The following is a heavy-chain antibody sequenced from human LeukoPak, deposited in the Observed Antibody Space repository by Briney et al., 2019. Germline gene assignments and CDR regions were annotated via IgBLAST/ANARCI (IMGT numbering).Heavy chain of an antibody. Sequence: ASVEVSCKASGYTFTSYGISWVRQAPGQGLEWMGWISAYNGNTSYAQKLQGRVTMTTDTSTSTAYMELRSLRSDDTAVYYCARGGGQQLNYYYYGMDVWGQGTTVTVSS. CDR3: ARGGGQQLNYYYYGMDV. J-gene: IGHJ6*02. V-gene: IGHV1-18*01. D-gene: IGHD6-13*01. CDR2: ISAYNGNT. CDR1: GYTFTSYG.